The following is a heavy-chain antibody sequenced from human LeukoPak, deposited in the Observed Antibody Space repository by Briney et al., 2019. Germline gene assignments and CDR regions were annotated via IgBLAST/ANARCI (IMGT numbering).Heavy chain of an antibody. D-gene: IGHD6-19*01. Sequence: GASVKISCKTSGYTFTGYYMHWVRQAPGQGLEWMGWINPNSGGTNYAQKFQGRVTMTRDTSISTAYMELSRLRSDDTAVYYCARDFKRYSSGWYGVRLGHWGQGTLVTVSS. CDR3: ARDFKRYSSGWYGVRLGH. J-gene: IGHJ4*02. V-gene: IGHV1-2*02. CDR2: INPNSGGT. CDR1: GYTFTGYY.